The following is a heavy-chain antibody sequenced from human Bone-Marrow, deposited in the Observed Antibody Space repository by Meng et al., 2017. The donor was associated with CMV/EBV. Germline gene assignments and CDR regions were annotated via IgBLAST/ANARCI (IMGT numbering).Heavy chain of an antibody. V-gene: IGHV1-69*05. J-gene: IGHJ4*02. D-gene: IGHD2-2*01. CDR2: IIPIFGTA. CDR3: ARGRYCSSTSCYLFSFDY. Sequence: SEKVSCKASGGTFSSYAIRWVRQAPGQGLEWMGGIIPIFGTANYAQKFQGGVTITTDESASTAYMALSSLRSEDTAVYYCARGRYCSSTSCYLFSFDYWGQGTLVTVSS. CDR1: GGTFSSYA.